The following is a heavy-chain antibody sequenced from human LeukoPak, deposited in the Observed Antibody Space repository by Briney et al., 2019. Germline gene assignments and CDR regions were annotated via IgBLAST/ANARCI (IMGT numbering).Heavy chain of an antibody. Sequence: GGSLRLSCAASGFTFSSYAMHWVRQAPGKGLEWVAVISYDGSNKYYADSVKGRFTISRDNSKNTLYLQMNSLRAEDTAVYYCARWYCSGGSYSYGMDVWGQGTTVTVSS. CDR2: ISYDGSNK. CDR3: ARWYCSGGSYSYGMDV. CDR1: GFTFSSYA. D-gene: IGHD2-15*01. V-gene: IGHV3-30*04. J-gene: IGHJ6*02.